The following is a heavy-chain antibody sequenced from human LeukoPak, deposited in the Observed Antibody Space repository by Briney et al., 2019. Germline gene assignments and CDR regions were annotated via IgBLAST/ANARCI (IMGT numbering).Heavy chain of an antibody. V-gene: IGHV1-2*02. D-gene: IGHD3-3*01. CDR2: INPNSGGT. CDR1: GYIFTSYF. CDR3: AKADFGVIIGTLDY. Sequence: ASVKVSCKASGYIFTSYFMHWVRQAPGQGLEWMGWINPNSGGTNFAQKFQGRVTMTRDTSISTAYMELNRLRSDDTAVYYCAKADFGVIIGTLDYWGQGTLITVSS. J-gene: IGHJ4*02.